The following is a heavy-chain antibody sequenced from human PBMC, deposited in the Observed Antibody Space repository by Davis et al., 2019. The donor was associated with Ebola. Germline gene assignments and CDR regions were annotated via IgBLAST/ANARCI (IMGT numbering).Heavy chain of an antibody. CDR1: GYTFTNYG. CDR2: ISGYNGNT. J-gene: IGHJ3*02. V-gene: IGHV1-18*01. CDR3: SRDPWADPFDI. D-gene: IGHD7-27*01. Sequence: ASVTVSCKASGYTFTNYGITWVRQAPGEGLEWMGWISGYNGNTHYAQNLQGRVTMTIDTSTSTAYMELRSLRSDDTAMYYCSRDPWADPFDIWGQGTLVTVSS.